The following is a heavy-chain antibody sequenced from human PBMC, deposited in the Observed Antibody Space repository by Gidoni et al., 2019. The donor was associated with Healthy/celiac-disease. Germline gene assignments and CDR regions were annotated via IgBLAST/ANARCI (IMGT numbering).Heavy chain of an antibody. Sequence: EVQLVQSGAEVKKPGESLKISCQGSGYSFTSYWIGWVRQMPGKGLEWMGIIYPGDSDTRYSPSFQGQVTISADKSISTAYLQWSSLKASDTAMYYCARRPVRGVGARDAFDIWGQGTMVTVSS. V-gene: IGHV5-51*01. CDR2: IYPGDSDT. CDR1: GYSFTSYW. D-gene: IGHD3-10*01. J-gene: IGHJ3*02. CDR3: ARRPVRGVGARDAFDI.